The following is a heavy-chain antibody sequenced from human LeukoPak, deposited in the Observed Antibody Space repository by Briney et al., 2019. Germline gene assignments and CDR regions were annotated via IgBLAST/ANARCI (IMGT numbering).Heavy chain of an antibody. CDR2: ISYDGSNK. J-gene: IGHJ4*02. V-gene: IGHV3-30*18. Sequence: GGSLRLSCAASGFTFSSYGMHWVRQAPGKGLEWVAVISYDGSNKYYADSVKGRFTISRDNSKNTLYLQMNSLRAEDTAVYYCAKDITRYCSSTSCFGGDYWGQGTLVTVSS. CDR3: AKDITRYCSSTSCFGGDY. D-gene: IGHD2-2*01. CDR1: GFTFSSYG.